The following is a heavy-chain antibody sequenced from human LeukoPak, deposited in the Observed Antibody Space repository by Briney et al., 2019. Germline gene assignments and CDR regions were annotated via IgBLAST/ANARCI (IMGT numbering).Heavy chain of an antibody. CDR1: GYTLTELS. V-gene: IGHV1-2*02. J-gene: IGHJ6*02. D-gene: IGHD6-19*01. CDR3: ASQWLVPYYYYGMDV. CDR2: INPNSGGT. Sequence: EASVKVSCKVSGYTLTELSMHWVRQAPGQGLEWMGWINPNSGGTNYAQKFQGRVTMTRDTSISTAYMELSRLRSDDTAVYYCASQWLVPYYYYGMDVWGQGTTVTVSS.